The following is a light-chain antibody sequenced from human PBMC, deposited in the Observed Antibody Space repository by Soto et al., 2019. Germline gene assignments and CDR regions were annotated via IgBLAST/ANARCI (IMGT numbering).Light chain of an antibody. V-gene: IGKV1-39*01. CDR1: QSISGY. J-gene: IGKJ1*01. CDR3: QQYRSSPRT. Sequence: DIQMTQSPSSLSASVGDRVTITCRASQSISGYLNWYQQKPGKAPKLLIYAASSLQSGVPSRFSGSGSGTDFTLTISSLQPEDFAVYYCQQYRSSPRTLGRGTKVDIK. CDR2: AAS.